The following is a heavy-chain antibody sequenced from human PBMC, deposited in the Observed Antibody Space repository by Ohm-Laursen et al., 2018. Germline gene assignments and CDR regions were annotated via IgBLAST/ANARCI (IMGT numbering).Heavy chain of an antibody. D-gene: IGHD3-22*01. CDR3: AKARTINGYLFDY. V-gene: IGHV3-23*01. J-gene: IGHJ4*02. CDR1: GFTFSNAW. Sequence: GSLRLSCTASGFTFSNAWMSWVRQAPGKGLEWVALITDNGSKTLYAGSVKGRFTISRDNSRNTLYLQMNSLRVEDTAVYYCAKARTINGYLFDYWGQGTVVTVSS. CDR2: ITDNGSKT.